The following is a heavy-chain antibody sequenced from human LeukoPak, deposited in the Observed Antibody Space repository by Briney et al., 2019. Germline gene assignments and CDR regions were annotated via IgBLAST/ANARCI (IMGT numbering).Heavy chain of an antibody. Sequence: PGGSLRLSCAASGFRFSSYGMSWVRQAPGKGLEWVSRINSDGSSTSYADSVKGRFTISRDNAKNTLYLQMNSLRAEDTAVYYCAKDGVGPIQLWLDYWGQGTLVTVSS. D-gene: IGHD5-18*01. V-gene: IGHV3-74*01. CDR2: INSDGSST. CDR3: AKDGVGPIQLWLDY. CDR1: GFRFSSYG. J-gene: IGHJ4*02.